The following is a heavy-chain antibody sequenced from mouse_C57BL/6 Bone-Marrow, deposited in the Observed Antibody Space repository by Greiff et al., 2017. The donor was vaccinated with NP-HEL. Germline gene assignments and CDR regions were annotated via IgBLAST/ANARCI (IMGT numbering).Heavy chain of an antibody. V-gene: IGHV1-72*01. CDR1: GYTFTSYW. J-gene: IGHJ3*01. Sequence: QVQLQQPGAELVKPGASVKLSCKASGYTFTSYWMHWVKQRPGRGLEWIGRSDPNSGGTKSNEKFKGKATLTVDKPSSTAYMQLSSLTSEDSAVYYCARRWNDSYAWFAYWGQGTLVTVSA. CDR3: ARRWNDSYAWFAY. D-gene: IGHD2-3*01. CDR2: SDPNSGGT.